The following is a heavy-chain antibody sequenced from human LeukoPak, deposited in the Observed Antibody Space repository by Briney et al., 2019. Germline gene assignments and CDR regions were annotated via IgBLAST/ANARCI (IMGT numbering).Heavy chain of an antibody. CDR2: IYYSGST. J-gene: IGHJ6*03. D-gene: IGHD3-10*01. V-gene: IGHV4-59*01. CDR1: GGSISSYY. Sequence: SETLSLTCTVSGGSISSYYWSWIRQPPGKGLEWIGYIYYSGSTNYNPSLKSRVTISVDTSKNRFSLKLSSVTAADTAVYYCARGLYYYGSAYYMDVWGKGTTVTVSS. CDR3: ARGLYYYGSAYYMDV.